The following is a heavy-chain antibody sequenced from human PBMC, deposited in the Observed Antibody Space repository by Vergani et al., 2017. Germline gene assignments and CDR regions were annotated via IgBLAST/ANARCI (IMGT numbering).Heavy chain of an antibody. CDR3: AGDTHSWQRADR. Sequence: QVQLQESGPGLVKPSETLSLTCTVSGGSISSYYWSWIRQPPGKGLEWMGYVSFRGDTLYDPSVKGRMTISLNTSSNQFSLRLTSVTAADSAIYYCAGDTHSWQRADRWGQGLLVSVSS. V-gene: IGHV4-59*01. CDR1: GGSISSYY. D-gene: IGHD6-13*01. CDR2: VSFRGDT. J-gene: IGHJ5*02.